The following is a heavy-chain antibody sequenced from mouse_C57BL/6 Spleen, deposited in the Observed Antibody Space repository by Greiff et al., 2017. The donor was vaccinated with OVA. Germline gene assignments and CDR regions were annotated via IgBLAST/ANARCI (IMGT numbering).Heavy chain of an antibody. Sequence: EVMLVESGEGLVKPGGSLKLSCAASGFTFSSYAMSWVRQTPEKRLEWVAYISSGGDYIYYADTVKGRFTISRDNARNTLYLQMSSLKSEDTAMYYCTRDGGTTEWYFDVWGTGTTVTVSS. V-gene: IGHV5-9-1*02. CDR3: TRDGGTTEWYFDV. CDR2: ISSGGDYI. J-gene: IGHJ1*03. D-gene: IGHD1-1*01. CDR1: GFTFSSYA.